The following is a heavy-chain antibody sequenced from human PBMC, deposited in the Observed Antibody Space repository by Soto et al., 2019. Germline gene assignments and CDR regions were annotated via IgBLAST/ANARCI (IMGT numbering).Heavy chain of an antibody. CDR1: GGTFSSYA. J-gene: IGHJ6*02. CDR2: IIPIFGTA. V-gene: IGHV1-69*13. Sequence: SVKVSCKASGGTFSSYAISWVRQAPGQGLEWMGGIIPIFGTANYAQKFQGRVTITADESTSTAYMELSSLKASDTATYYCARQFHDHTGGGNYYYGLDVWGLGTTVTVSS. CDR3: ARQFHDHTGGGNYYYGLDV. D-gene: IGHD2-8*02.